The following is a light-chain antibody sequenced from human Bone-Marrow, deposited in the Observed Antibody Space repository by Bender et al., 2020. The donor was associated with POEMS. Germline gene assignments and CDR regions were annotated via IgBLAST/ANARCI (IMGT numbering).Light chain of an antibody. Sequence: QSVLTQPPSVSEAPGQRVTISCTGSSSNIGANYDVHWYQQFPGRAPKLLIYGNNNRPSGVPDRISGSKSGTTASLAITGLQAEDEADYYCQSYDNSLGGWVFGGGTKLTVL. CDR2: GNN. J-gene: IGLJ3*02. CDR1: SSNIGANYD. V-gene: IGLV1-40*01. CDR3: QSYDNSLGGWV.